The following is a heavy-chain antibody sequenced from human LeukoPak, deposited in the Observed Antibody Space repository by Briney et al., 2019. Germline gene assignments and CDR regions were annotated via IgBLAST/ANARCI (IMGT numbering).Heavy chain of an antibody. Sequence: GGSLRLSCTASGFTFSSFVMHWVRQAPGKGLEWVAVIWYDGSNKNYADSVKGRFTISRDNSKNTLYLQMNSLRAEDTGVYYCASGITGRFLDYWGQGTLVTVSS. CDR2: IWYDGSNK. V-gene: IGHV3-33*01. CDR1: GFTFSSFV. CDR3: ASGITGRFLDY. J-gene: IGHJ4*02. D-gene: IGHD1-20*01.